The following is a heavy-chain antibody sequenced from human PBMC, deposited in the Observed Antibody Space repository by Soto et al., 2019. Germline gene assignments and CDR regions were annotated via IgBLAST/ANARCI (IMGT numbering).Heavy chain of an antibody. CDR1: GYTFTSYG. CDR2: ISAYNGNT. D-gene: IGHD5-12*01. J-gene: IGHJ4*02. V-gene: IGHV1-18*01. CDR3: AREFRGYSGYDFDY. Sequence: ASVKVSCKASGYTFTSYGISWVRQAPGQGLEWMGWISAYNGNTNYAQKLQGRATMTTDTSTSTAYMELRSLRSDDTAVYYCAREFRGYSGYDFDYWGQGTLVTVSS.